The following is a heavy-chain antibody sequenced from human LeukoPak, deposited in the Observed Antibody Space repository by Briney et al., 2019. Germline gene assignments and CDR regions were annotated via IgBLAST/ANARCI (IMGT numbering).Heavy chain of an antibody. CDR2: ISSSSSYI. D-gene: IGHD6-13*01. CDR1: GFTFSSYS. CDR3: ARVLSSSWYYYYYMDV. Sequence: GGSLTLSCAASGFTFSSYSMNWVRQAPGKGLEWVSSISSSSSYIYYADSVKGRFTISRDNAKNSLYLQMNSLRAEDTAVYYCARVLSSSWYYYYYMDVWGKGTTVTVSS. V-gene: IGHV3-21*01. J-gene: IGHJ6*03.